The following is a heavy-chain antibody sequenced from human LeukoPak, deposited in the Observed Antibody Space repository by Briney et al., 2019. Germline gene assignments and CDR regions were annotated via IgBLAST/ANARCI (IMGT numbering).Heavy chain of an antibody. V-gene: IGHV4-59*01. CDR2: IYYSGST. CDR1: GGSISSYY. J-gene: IGHJ6*02. Sequence: SETLSLTCTVSGGSISSYYWSWIRQPPGKGLEWIGYIYYSGSTNYNPSLKSRVTISVDTSKNQFSLKLSSVTAADTAVYYCARGGDGSSWSGYYYYGMDVWGQGTTVTVSS. D-gene: IGHD6-13*01. CDR3: ARGGDGSSWSGYYYYGMDV.